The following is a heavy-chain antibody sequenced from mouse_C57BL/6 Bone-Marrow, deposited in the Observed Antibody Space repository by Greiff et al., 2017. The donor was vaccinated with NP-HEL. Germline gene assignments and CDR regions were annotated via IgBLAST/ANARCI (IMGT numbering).Heavy chain of an antibody. CDR3: ARHEDPYCISLDWYFDV. CDR1: GYTFPEYT. J-gene: IGHJ1*03. V-gene: IGHV1-62-2*01. Sequence: VQLQESGAELVKPGASVKLSCKASGYTFPEYTIHWVKQRSGQGLEWIGWFYPGRGSIKYNEKFKDKATLTADKYSSTVYMELSSLTSEDSAVYFCARHEDPYCISLDWYFDVWGTGTTVTVSS. CDR2: FYPGRGSI. D-gene: IGHD1-1*01.